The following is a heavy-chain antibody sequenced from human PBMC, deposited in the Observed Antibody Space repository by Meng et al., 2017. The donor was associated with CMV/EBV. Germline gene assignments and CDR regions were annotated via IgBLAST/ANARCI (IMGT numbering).Heavy chain of an antibody. Sequence: VQLQLWAAGLLTPSETLSLTCAVYGGSFSGYYWSWIRQPPGKGLEWIGEINHSGSTNYNPSLKSRVTISVDTSKNQFSLKLSSVTAADTAVYYCARSDWFDPWGQGTLVTVSS. CDR3: ARSDWFDP. CDR2: INHSGST. J-gene: IGHJ5*02. V-gene: IGHV4-34*01. CDR1: GGSFSGYY.